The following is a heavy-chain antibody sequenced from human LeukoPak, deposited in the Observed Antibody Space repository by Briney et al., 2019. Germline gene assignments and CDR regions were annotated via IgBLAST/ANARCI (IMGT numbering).Heavy chain of an antibody. CDR1: GDSIDSYY. D-gene: IGHD5-12*01. J-gene: IGHJ4*02. Sequence: ASETLSLTCTVSGDSIDSYYWSWIREPAGKGLEWIGYIYYRGTTSYNPFLKSRVTISVDTSKNQFSLKLNSVTAADTAVYYCARLPRYGGYDHFDYWGQGILVIVSS. CDR3: ARLPRYGGYDHFDY. V-gene: IGHV4-59*12. CDR2: IYYRGTT.